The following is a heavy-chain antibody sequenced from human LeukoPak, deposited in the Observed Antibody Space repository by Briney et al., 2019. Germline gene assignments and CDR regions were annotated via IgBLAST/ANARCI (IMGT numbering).Heavy chain of an antibody. CDR3: ARGDSSGYLGY. Sequence: PSETLSLTCAVYGGSFSDYYWSWIRQPPGKGLEWIGYIYYSGSTNYNPSLKSRVTISVDTSKNQFSLKLTSLTAADTAVYYCARGDSSGYLGYWGQGTLVTVSS. J-gene: IGHJ4*02. V-gene: IGHV4-59*01. CDR2: IYYSGST. CDR1: GGSFSDYY. D-gene: IGHD3-22*01.